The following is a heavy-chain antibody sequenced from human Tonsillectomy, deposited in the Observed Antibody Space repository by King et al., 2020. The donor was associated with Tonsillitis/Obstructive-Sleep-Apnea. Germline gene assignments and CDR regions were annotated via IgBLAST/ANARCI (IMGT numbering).Heavy chain of an antibody. CDR1: GFTFSSYA. CDR2: ISYDGSNK. J-gene: IGHJ3*01. Sequence: VQLVESGGGVVQPGRSLRLSCAASGFTFSSYAMHWVRQAPGKGLEWVAVISYDGSNKYYADSVKGRFTISRDNSKNTLYLQMNSLRAEDTAGYYCASVVAANDAFDFWGQGTMVTVSS. D-gene: IGHD6-19*01. V-gene: IGHV3-30*01. CDR3: ASVVAANDAFDF.